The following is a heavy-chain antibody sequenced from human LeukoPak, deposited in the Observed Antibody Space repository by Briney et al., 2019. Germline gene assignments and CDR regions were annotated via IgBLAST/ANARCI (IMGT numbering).Heavy chain of an antibody. CDR2: INPNSGGT. D-gene: IGHD1-1*01. CDR3: ARTLTGFRLDY. CDR1: GYSFSDYY. V-gene: IGHV1-2*02. Sequence: GASVKVSCKVSGYSFSDYYMHWVRQAPGQGLEWMGWINPNSGGTKYAQKFQGRVTMTRDTSISTAYMELSSLRSDDTAVYYCARTLTGFRLDYWGQGTLVTVSS. J-gene: IGHJ4*02.